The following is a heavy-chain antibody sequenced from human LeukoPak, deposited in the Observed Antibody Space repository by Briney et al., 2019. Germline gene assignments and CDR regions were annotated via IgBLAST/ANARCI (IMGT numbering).Heavy chain of an antibody. CDR3: AKHPYGFANNWFDP. V-gene: IGHV3-23*01. CDR2: IIGSAGNT. CDR1: GFTFSSYA. D-gene: IGHD3-10*01. Sequence: GGSLRLSCAASGFTFSSYAMSWVRQAPGKGLEWVSTIIGSAGNTYYADSVKGRFTISRDNSKNTLYLQMNSLRAEDTAVYYCAKHPYGFANNWFDPWGQGTLVTVSS. J-gene: IGHJ5*02.